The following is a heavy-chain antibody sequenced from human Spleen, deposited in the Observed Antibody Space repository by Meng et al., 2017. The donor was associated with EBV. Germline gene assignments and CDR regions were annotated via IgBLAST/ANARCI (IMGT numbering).Heavy chain of an antibody. Sequence: QVPEPGPGLLKPSETRSRTWTLFGMPASSVDSYLKSIRQSPGKGLEWTGYSFASDSTHYYPSLKGRHTIAVDMSKNQFPLKLTAVTHSDTAVYFCARDLVEGLDYWGQGALVTVSS. D-gene: IGHD3-16*01. CDR1: GMPASSVDSY. V-gene: IGHV4-61*08. CDR3: ARDLVEGLDY. CDR2: SFASDST. J-gene: IGHJ4*02.